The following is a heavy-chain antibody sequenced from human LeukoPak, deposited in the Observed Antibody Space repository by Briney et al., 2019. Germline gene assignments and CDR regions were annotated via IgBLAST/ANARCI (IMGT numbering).Heavy chain of an antibody. J-gene: IGHJ4*02. Sequence: SETLSLTCIVSGGSISSLNLWSWLRQPPGKGLEWIGEMYLGGTTNFNPSLKSRVTILIDKSKNQLSLQLTSVTAADTAVYYCAGLEGLYSTHWFYFFDYWGQGALVTVSS. CDR3: AGLEGLYSTHWFYFFDY. CDR1: GGSISSLNL. D-gene: IGHD3-9*01. V-gene: IGHV4-4*02. CDR2: MYLGGTT.